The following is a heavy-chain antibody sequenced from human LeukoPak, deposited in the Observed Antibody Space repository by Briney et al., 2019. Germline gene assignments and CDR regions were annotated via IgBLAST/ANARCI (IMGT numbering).Heavy chain of an antibody. CDR3: AEEGGGPYCGGDCYPGAFDI. CDR1: GFTFDDYA. D-gene: IGHD2-21*02. CDR2: ISWNSGSI. J-gene: IGHJ3*02. Sequence: PGRSLRLSCAASGFTFDDYAMHWVRQAPGKGLEWVSGISWNSGSIGYADSVKGRFTISRDNAKNSLYLQMNSLRAEDTALYYCAEEGGGPYCGGDCYPGAFDIWGQGTMVTVSS. V-gene: IGHV3-9*01.